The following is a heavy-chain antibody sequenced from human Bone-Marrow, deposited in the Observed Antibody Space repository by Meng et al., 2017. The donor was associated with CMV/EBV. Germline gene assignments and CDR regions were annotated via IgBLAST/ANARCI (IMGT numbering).Heavy chain of an antibody. CDR3: ARGTSDSSSWYSPPGAHDY. V-gene: IGHV1-8*03. CDR1: AYTFTSYD. D-gene: IGHD6-13*01. J-gene: IGHJ4*02. CDR2: MNPNSDNT. Sequence: ASVNVYSKASAYTFTSYDINWVRQATGQGLEWMGWMNPNSDNTAYAQKFQGRVTITRNTSLRTAYMELSSLRSEDTAVYYCARGTSDSSSWYSPPGAHDYWGQGTLVTVSS.